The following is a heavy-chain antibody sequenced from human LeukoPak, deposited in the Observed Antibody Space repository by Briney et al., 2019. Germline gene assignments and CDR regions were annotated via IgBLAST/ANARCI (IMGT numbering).Heavy chain of an antibody. CDR2: IYTSGST. V-gene: IGHV4-4*07. CDR1: GGSISSYY. Sequence: RSSETLSLTCTVSGGSISSYYWSWIRQPAGKGLEWIGRIYTSGSTNYNPSLKGRVTMSVDKSKNQFSLELNSVTAADTAVYYCSRPYYYYMDVWGKGTTVTVSS. J-gene: IGHJ6*03. CDR3: SRPYYYYMDV.